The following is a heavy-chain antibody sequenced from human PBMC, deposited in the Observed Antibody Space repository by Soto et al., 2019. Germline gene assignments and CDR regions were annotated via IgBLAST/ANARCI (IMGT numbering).Heavy chain of an antibody. J-gene: IGHJ4*02. D-gene: IGHD6-13*01. CDR1: GGSISSGDYY. Sequence: PSETLSLTCTVSGGSISSGDYYWSWIRQPPGKGLEWIGYIYYSGSTYYNPSLKSRVTISVDTSKNQFSLKLSSVTAADTAVYYCARGFAPETGIAAAGHPSGFDYWGQGTLVTVSS. CDR3: ARGFAPETGIAAAGHPSGFDY. V-gene: IGHV4-30-4*01. CDR2: IYYSGST.